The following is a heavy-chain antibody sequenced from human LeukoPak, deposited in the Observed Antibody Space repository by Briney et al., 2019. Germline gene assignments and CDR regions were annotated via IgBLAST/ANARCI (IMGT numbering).Heavy chain of an antibody. Sequence: GESLKISCKGSGYSFTSYWIGWVRQMPGKGLEWMGIIYPGDSDTGYSPSFQGQVTISADKSISTAYLQWSSLKASDTAMYYCARHEYYDILTGYYNAIDYWGQGTLVTVSS. CDR1: GYSFTSYW. CDR2: IYPGDSDT. J-gene: IGHJ4*02. D-gene: IGHD3-9*01. V-gene: IGHV5-51*01. CDR3: ARHEYYDILTGYYNAIDY.